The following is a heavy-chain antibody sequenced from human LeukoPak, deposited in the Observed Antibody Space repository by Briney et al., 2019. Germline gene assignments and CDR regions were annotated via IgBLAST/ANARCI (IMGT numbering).Heavy chain of an antibody. CDR1: GGSISSYY. Sequence: SETLSLTCTVSGGSISSYYWTWVRQPPGKGLGLEWIGYIYYSGGTNYNPSLKSRVTISIDTSKNQVSLKLSSVTAADTAVYYCARLWDSSSSLDYWGQGTLVTVSS. V-gene: IGHV4-59*08. CDR3: ARLWDSSSSLDY. J-gene: IGHJ4*02. CDR2: IYYSGGT. D-gene: IGHD6-6*01.